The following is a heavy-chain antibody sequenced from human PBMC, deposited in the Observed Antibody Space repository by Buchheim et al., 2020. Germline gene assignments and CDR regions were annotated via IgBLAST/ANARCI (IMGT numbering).Heavy chain of an antibody. CDR2: ITSDESYI. CDR1: GFSFSPYW. Sequence: EVQLVESGGGFVQPGGSLRLSCVASGFSFSPYWMHWVRQVPGKGLEWVSRITSDESYIEYTDSVKGLFTISRDNGKNTLYLQMNSLRVDATAVYYCARDADDGYKPFDCWGQGT. J-gene: IGHJ4*02. V-gene: IGHV3-74*03. D-gene: IGHD5-24*01. CDR3: ARDADDGYKPFDC.